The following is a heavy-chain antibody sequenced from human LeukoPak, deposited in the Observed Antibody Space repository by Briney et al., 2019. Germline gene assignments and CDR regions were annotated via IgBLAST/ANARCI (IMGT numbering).Heavy chain of an antibody. J-gene: IGHJ4*02. CDR2: INHSGST. V-gene: IGHV4-34*01. CDR1: GGSFSGYH. D-gene: IGHD3-10*01. CDR3: ARGRDYYGSGSYDY. Sequence: SETLSLTCAVYGGSFSGYHWSWIRQPPGKGLEWIGEINHSGSTNYNPSLKSRVTISVDTSKNQFSLKLSSVTAADTAVYYCARGRDYYGSGSYDYWGQGTLVTVSS.